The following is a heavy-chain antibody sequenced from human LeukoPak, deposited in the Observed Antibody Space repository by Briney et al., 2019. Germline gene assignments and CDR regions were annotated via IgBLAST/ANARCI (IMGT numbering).Heavy chain of an antibody. V-gene: IGHV3-11*04. Sequence: GGSLRLSCAASGFTFSDYYMSWIRQAPGKGLEWISYISSSGSTIYYADSVKGRFTISRDNAKNSLYLQMNSLRAEDTAVYYCARGGYYGSGSYFRVDYWGQGTLVPVSS. CDR1: GFTFSDYY. J-gene: IGHJ4*02. CDR2: ISSSGSTI. CDR3: ARGGYYGSGSYFRVDY. D-gene: IGHD3-10*01.